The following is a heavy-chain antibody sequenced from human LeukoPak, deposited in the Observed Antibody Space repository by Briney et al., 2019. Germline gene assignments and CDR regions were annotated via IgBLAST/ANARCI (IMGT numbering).Heavy chain of an antibody. CDR2: IIPIFGTA. Sequence: SVKVSCKASGGTFSSYAISWVRQAPGQGLEWMGGIIPIFGTANYAQKFQGRVTITADESTSTAYMELSSLRSEDTAVYYCVRRIQLWNNWFDPWGQGTLVTVSS. V-gene: IGHV1-69*01. CDR1: GGTFSSYA. J-gene: IGHJ5*02. CDR3: VRRIQLWNNWFDP. D-gene: IGHD5-18*01.